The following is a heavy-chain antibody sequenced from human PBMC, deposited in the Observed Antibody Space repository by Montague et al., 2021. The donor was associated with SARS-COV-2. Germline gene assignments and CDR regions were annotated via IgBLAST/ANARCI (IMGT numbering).Heavy chain of an antibody. CDR3: ARGDVEMATIKSGGPFYHLDD. Sequence: SETLSLTCTVSGGSISSYYWSWIRRPPGKGLEWIGYIYYSGSTNYNPSLKSPVTISVDTSKNQFSLKLSSVTAADTAVYYCARGDVEMATIKSGGPFYHLDDWGQGTLVTVSS. CDR2: IYYSGST. CDR1: GGSISSYY. V-gene: IGHV4-59*13. D-gene: IGHD5-24*01. J-gene: IGHJ4*02.